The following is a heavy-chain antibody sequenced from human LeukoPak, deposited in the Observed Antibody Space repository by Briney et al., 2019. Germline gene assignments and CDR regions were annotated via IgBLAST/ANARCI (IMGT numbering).Heavy chain of an antibody. CDR3: ARLYSYGSDY. Sequence: GGSLRLSCAASGFTFSSYGMHWVRQAPGKGLEWVAIISFDGSNKYYADSVKGRFTISRDNAKNSLYLQMNSLRAEDTAVYYCARLYSYGSDYWGQGTLVTVSS. CDR2: ISFDGSNK. V-gene: IGHV3-30*03. CDR1: GFTFSSYG. D-gene: IGHD5-18*01. J-gene: IGHJ4*02.